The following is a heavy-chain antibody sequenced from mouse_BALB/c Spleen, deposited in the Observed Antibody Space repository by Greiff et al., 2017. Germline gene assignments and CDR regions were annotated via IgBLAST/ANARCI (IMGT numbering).Heavy chain of an antibody. J-gene: IGHJ3*01. V-gene: IGHV5-4*02. CDR3: ARGGYYGSSYAWFAY. Sequence: EVMLVESGGGLVKPGGSLKLSCAASGFTFSDYYMYWVRQTPEKRLEWVATISDGGSYTYYPDSVKGRFTISRDNAKNNLYLQMSSLKSEDTAMYYCARGGYYGSSYAWFAYWGQGTLVTVSA. D-gene: IGHD1-1*01. CDR2: ISDGGSYT. CDR1: GFTFSDYY.